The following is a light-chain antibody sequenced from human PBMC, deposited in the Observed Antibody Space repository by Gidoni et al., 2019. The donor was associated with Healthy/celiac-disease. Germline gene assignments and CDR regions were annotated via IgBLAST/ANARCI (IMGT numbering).Light chain of an antibody. V-gene: IGLV3-19*01. J-gene: IGLJ2*01. CDR1: SLRSYY. Sequence: SSELTQDPAVSVALGPTVRITCQGDSLRSYYASWYQQKPGQAPVLVIYGKNNRPPGLPDRFSGSSSGNTASLTITGAQAEDEADYYCNSRDSSGNHVVFGGGTKLTVL. CDR2: GKN. CDR3: NSRDSSGNHVV.